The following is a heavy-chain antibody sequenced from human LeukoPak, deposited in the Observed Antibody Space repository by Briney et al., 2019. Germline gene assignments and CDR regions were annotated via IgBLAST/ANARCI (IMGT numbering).Heavy chain of an antibody. CDR3: AKGRPITMIVVVTIDFDY. J-gene: IGHJ4*02. V-gene: IGHV3-23*01. CDR2: ISGSGGST. D-gene: IGHD3-22*01. Sequence: PGGSLRLSCAASGFTFSSYSMNWVRQAPGKGLEWVSAISGSGGSTYYADSVKGRFTISRDNSKNTLYLQMNSLKAEDTAVYYCAKGRPITMIVVVTIDFDYWGQGTLVTVSS. CDR1: GFTFSSYS.